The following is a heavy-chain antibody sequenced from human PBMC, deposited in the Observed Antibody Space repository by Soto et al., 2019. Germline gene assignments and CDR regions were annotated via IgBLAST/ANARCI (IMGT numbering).Heavy chain of an antibody. Sequence: PGESLKISCKGSGYSFTSHWIGWVRQMPGKGLEWMGRIDPSDSYTNYSPSFQGHVTISADKSISTAYLQWSSLKASDTAMYYCARHRPRHYYDSSGSGDYFDYWGQGTLVTVSS. CDR2: IDPSDSYT. D-gene: IGHD3-22*01. CDR3: ARHRPRHYYDSSGSGDYFDY. CDR1: GYSFTSHW. V-gene: IGHV5-10-1*01. J-gene: IGHJ4*02.